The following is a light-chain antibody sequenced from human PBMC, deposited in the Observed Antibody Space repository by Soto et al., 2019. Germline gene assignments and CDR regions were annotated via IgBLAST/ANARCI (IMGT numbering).Light chain of an antibody. CDR1: QSVNIY. CDR2: GAS. J-gene: IGKJ3*01. Sequence: EIVMTQSPATLSVSPGERATLSCRASQSVNIYLAWYQQKPGQAPRLLIYGASSRTTGVPDRFSGSGSGTDFTLTISRLEPEDFAVYYCQHYRSAPFTFGPGTKVDIK. V-gene: IGKV3-20*01. CDR3: QHYRSAPFT.